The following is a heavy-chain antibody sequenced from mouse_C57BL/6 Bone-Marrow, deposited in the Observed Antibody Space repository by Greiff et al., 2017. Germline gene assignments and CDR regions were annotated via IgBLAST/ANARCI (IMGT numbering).Heavy chain of an antibody. J-gene: IGHJ2*01. CDR1: GFTFSSYA. CDR2: ISDGGSYT. CDR3: ARRDGSSLDY. D-gene: IGHD1-1*01. V-gene: IGHV5-4*03. Sequence: EVNLVESGGGLVKPGGSLKLSCAASGFTFSSYAMSWVRQTPEKRLEWVATISDGGSYTYYPDNVKGRFTISRDNAKNNLYLQMSHLKSEDTAMYYCARRDGSSLDYWGQGTTLTVSS.